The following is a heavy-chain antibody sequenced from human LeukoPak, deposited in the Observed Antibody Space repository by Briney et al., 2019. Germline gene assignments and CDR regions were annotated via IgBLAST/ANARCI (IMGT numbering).Heavy chain of an antibody. CDR1: GGSFSGYY. Sequence: SETLSLTCAVYGGSFSGYYWSWIRQPPGKGLEWIGEINHSGSTNYNPSLKSRVTISVDTSKNQFSLKLSSVTAADTAVYYCARAEAAWFHQNYYYYYGMDVWGQGTTVTVSS. CDR2: INHSGST. V-gene: IGHV4-34*01. CDR3: ARAEAAWFHQNYYYYYGMDV. J-gene: IGHJ6*02. D-gene: IGHD3-10*01.